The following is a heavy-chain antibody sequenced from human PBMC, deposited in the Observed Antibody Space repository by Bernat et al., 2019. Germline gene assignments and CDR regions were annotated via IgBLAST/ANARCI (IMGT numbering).Heavy chain of an antibody. CDR3: AREVDTAMADYYYYYGMDV. D-gene: IGHD5-18*01. CDR2: IYYSGST. CDR1: GGSISSGGYY. Sequence: QVQLQESGPGLVKPSQTLSLTCTVSGGSISSGGYYWSWIRQHPGKGLEWIGYIYYSGSTYYNPSLKSRVTISVETSKNQFSLKLSSVTAADTAVYYCAREVDTAMADYYYYYGMDVWGQGTTVTVSS. J-gene: IGHJ6*02. V-gene: IGHV4-31*03.